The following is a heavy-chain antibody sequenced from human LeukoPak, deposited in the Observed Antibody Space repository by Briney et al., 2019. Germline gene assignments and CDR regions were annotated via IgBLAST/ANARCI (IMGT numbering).Heavy chain of an antibody. D-gene: IGHD3-22*01. CDR1: GYTFTSYG. CDR3: ARGRDDYYDSSGYYSADY. CDR2: ISAYNGNT. Sequence: ASVKVSCKASGYTFTSYGISWVRQAPGQGLEWMGWISAYNGNTNYAQKLQGRVTMTTDTSTSTAYMELSSLRSEDTAVYYCARGRDDYYDSSGYYSADYWGQGTLVTVSS. J-gene: IGHJ4*02. V-gene: IGHV1-18*01.